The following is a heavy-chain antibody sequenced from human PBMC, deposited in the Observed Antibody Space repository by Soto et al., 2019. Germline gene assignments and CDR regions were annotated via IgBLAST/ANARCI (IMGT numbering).Heavy chain of an antibody. D-gene: IGHD6-19*01. V-gene: IGHV3-23*01. CDR1: GFTFSSYG. CDR2: VSGSGRHT. J-gene: IGHJ4*02. CDR3: ATDRGLFGGVAGMMDF. Sequence: EVQLLESGGGLVQPGGSLRLSCAASGFTFSSYGMSWVRQVSGKGLEWVSAVSGSGRHTYYADSVKGRFTISRDNSKNTLYLQIDSLRAEDTAVYYCATDRGLFGGVAGMMDFWGQGTLVTVSS.